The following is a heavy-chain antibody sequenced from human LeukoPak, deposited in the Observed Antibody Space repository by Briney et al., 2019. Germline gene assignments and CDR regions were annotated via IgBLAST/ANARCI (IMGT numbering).Heavy chain of an antibody. CDR2: IYHSGST. CDR3: ARAIAFGEPDY. CDR1: GGSISSSNW. D-gene: IGHD3-10*01. Sequence: PSGTLSLTCAVSGGSISSSNWWSWVRQPPGKGLEWIGEIYHSGSTNYNPSLKSRVTISVGMSRKHFSLKLNSVTAADTAVYYCARAIAFGEPDYWGQGTLVTVSS. V-gene: IGHV4-4*02. J-gene: IGHJ4*02.